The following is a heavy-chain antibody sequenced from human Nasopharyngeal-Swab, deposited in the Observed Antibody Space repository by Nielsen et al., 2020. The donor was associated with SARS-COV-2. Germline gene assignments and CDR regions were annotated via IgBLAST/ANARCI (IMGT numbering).Heavy chain of an antibody. Sequence: SCKGSGYRFTSYWISWVRQMPGKGLEWMGRIDPGDSYTNYSPSFQGDVTISADKSIRTAYLQWSSLKDSDTAMYYCAIPTVTTDHWGQGTLVTVSS. J-gene: IGHJ4*02. V-gene: IGHV5-10-1*01. CDR2: IDPGDSYT. D-gene: IGHD4-17*01. CDR3: AIPTVTTDH. CDR1: GYRFTSYW.